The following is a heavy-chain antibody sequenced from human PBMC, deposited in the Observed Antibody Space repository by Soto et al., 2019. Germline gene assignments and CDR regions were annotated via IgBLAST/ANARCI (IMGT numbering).Heavy chain of an antibody. CDR2: IKQYGSEK. CDR1: GFTFSSYW. D-gene: IGHD3-22*01. V-gene: IGHV3-7*03. Sequence: EVQLVESGGGLVQPGGSLRLSCAASGFTFSSYWMSWVRQAPGKGLEWVANIKQYGSEKYYVDSVKGRFTISRDNAKNSLYLQMNSLRAEDTAVYYCASDGYYDSSGSLGYWGQGTLVTVSS. CDR3: ASDGYYDSSGSLGY. J-gene: IGHJ4*02.